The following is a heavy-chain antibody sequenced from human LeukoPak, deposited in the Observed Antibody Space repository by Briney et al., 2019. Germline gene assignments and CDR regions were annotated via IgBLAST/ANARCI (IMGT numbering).Heavy chain of an antibody. V-gene: IGHV1-18*01. CDR2: ISAYNGNT. D-gene: IGHD2-21*01. J-gene: IGHJ3*02. Sequence: ASVKVSCKASGYTFTSYGISWVRQAPGQGLEWMGWISAYNGNTNYAQKLQGRVTMTTDTSTSTAYTELRSLRSDDTAVYYCARDQSDWQDAFDIWGQGTMVTVSS. CDR1: GYTFTSYG. CDR3: ARDQSDWQDAFDI.